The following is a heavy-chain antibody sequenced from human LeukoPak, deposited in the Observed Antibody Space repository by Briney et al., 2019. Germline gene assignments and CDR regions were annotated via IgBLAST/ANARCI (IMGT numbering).Heavy chain of an antibody. CDR3: ARGNNGALDI. J-gene: IGHJ3*02. D-gene: IGHD2-8*01. V-gene: IGHV3-7*01. CDR1: GLTFNSYS. Sequence: GGSLRLSCTASGLTFNSYSMHWVRQTPEKGLEWVANMNQDGSERNYVDSVKGRFTISRDSAENSLYLQMNSLRAEDTAVYYCARGNNGALDIWGQGTTVTASS. CDR2: MNQDGSER.